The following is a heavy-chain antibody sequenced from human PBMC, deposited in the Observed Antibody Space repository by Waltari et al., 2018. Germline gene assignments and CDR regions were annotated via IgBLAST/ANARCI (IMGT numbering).Heavy chain of an antibody. V-gene: IGHV4-61*02. J-gene: IGHJ4*02. CDR3: ARSDEDFDY. CDR1: GGSISSGSYY. Sequence: QVQLQESGPGLVKPSQTLSLTCTVSGGSISSGSYYWSWIRQPAGKGLGWIGRIYTSGSTNYNPSLKSRVTISVDTSKNQFSLKLSSVTAADTAVYYCARSDEDFDYWGQGTLVTVSS. CDR2: IYTSGST.